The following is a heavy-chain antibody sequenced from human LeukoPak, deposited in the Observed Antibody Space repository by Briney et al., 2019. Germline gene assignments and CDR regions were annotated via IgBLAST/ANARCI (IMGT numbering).Heavy chain of an antibody. Sequence: SETLSLTCTVSGGSISSGGYSWSWIRQPPGKGLEWIGYTYHSGSTYYNPSLKSRVTISVDRSKNQFSLKLSSVTAADTAVYYCARLRFLAEDPIGIFDYWGQGTLVTVSS. D-gene: IGHD3-3*01. CDR3: ARLRFLAEDPIGIFDY. CDR2: TYHSGST. V-gene: IGHV4-30-2*01. J-gene: IGHJ4*02. CDR1: GGSISSGGYS.